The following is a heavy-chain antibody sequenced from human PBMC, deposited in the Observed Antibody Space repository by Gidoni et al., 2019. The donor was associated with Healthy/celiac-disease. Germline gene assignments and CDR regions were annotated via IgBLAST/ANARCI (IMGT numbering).Heavy chain of an antibody. CDR1: GFTFSDYY. Sequence: QVQLVESGGGLVKPGGSLRLSCAASGFTFSDYYMGWLRQAPGKGLGWVSYISSSSSYTNYADSVKGRFTISRDNAKNSLYLQMNSLRAEDTAVYYCARVFSDYYDSSGYYFIDYWGQGTLVTVSS. CDR2: ISSSSSYT. J-gene: IGHJ4*02. CDR3: ARVFSDYYDSSGYYFIDY. V-gene: IGHV3-11*06. D-gene: IGHD3-22*01.